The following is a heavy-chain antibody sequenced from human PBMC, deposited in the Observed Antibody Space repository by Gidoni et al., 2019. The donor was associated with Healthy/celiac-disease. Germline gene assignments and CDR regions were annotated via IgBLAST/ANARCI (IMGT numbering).Heavy chain of an antibody. CDR1: GFTLRRHG. Sequence: QGQLGEVGGGVVPTGRAPGRAGASCGFTLRRHGMERGRQGPGKGLGWVAVISYDGSHKYYADSVKGRFTISRDNSKNTLYLQMNSLRAEDTAVYYCAKDLGHYDILTGAEYYYYGMDVWGQGTTVTVSS. J-gene: IGHJ6*02. CDR2: ISYDGSHK. D-gene: IGHD3-9*01. CDR3: AKDLGHYDILTGAEYYYYGMDV. V-gene: IGHV3-30*18.